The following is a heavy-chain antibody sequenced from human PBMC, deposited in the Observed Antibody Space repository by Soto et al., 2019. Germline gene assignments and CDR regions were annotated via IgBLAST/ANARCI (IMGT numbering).Heavy chain of an antibody. D-gene: IGHD2-15*01. V-gene: IGHV4-61*01. CDR1: AGTPSTGTNL. CDR2: IYYTGSS. CDR3: AIAVYCSGGSCSFDP. J-gene: IGHJ5*02. Sequence: SDDLPHPNTGSAGTPSTGTNLLCWIRQPPRKGLEWIGFIYYTGSSSYNPSLKSRVTMSLDKSNNQFSLKLTSVTAADTAVYYCAIAVYCSGGSCSFDPWGQGTLVTVS.